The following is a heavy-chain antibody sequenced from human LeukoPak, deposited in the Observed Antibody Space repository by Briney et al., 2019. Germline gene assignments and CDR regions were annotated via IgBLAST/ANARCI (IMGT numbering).Heavy chain of an antibody. D-gene: IGHD1-26*01. V-gene: IGHV3-11*01. CDR2: ISSSGSTI. Sequence: GGSLRLSCAASGFTFSDNYMSWIRQAPGKGLEWVSYISSSGSTIYYADSVKGRFTISRDNAKNSLYLQMNSLRAEDTAVYYCAGYSGSYYTYWFDPWGQGTLVTVSS. CDR3: AGYSGSYYTYWFDP. J-gene: IGHJ5*02. CDR1: GFTFSDNY.